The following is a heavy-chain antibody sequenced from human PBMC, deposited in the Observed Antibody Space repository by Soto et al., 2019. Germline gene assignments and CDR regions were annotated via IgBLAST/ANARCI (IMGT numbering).Heavy chain of an antibody. CDR3: ARAAYNIDY. Sequence: PSETLSLTCTVSGGSISSYYWSWIRQPLGKGLEWIGYIYYTGSTNYNPSLKSRVTISVDTSKNQFSLKLSSVTAADTAVYYCARAAYNIDYWGQGTLVTVSS. V-gene: IGHV4-59*01. D-gene: IGHD1-1*01. J-gene: IGHJ4*02. CDR2: IYYTGST. CDR1: GGSISSYY.